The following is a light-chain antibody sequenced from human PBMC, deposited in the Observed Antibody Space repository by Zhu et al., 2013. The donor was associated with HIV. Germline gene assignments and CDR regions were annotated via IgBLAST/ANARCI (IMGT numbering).Light chain of an antibody. CDR1: SSNIGSNS. Sequence: QSVLTQPPSVSGTPGQRVTMSCSGSSSNIGSNSVNWYQQLPGTAPKLLISADNQRPSGVPDRFSGSKSGTSASLAISGLQSEDEADYHCAAWDDSLSGRVFGGGTKLTVL. V-gene: IGLV1-44*01. CDR3: AAWDDSLSGRV. J-gene: IGLJ2*01. CDR2: ADN.